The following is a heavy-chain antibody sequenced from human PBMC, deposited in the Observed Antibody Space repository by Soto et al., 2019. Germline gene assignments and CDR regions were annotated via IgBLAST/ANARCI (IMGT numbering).Heavy chain of an antibody. V-gene: IGHV3-30*18. CDR3: AKDRNPNAFDI. CDR2: ISYDGSNK. Sequence: QVQLVESGGGVVQPGRSLRLSCAASGFTFSSYGMHWVRQAPGKGLEWVAVISYDGSNKYYADSVKGRFTISRDNSENTLYLQMNSLRAEDTAVYYCAKDRNPNAFDIWGQGTMVTVSS. CDR1: GFTFSSYG. J-gene: IGHJ3*02.